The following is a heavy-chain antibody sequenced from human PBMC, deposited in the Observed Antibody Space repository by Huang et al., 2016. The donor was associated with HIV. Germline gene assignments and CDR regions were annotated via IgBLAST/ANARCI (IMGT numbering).Heavy chain of an antibody. J-gene: IGHJ6*03. V-gene: IGHV4-34*01. CDR3: ARGQGGYYYYYMDV. CDR1: GGSFSGYY. CDR2: INHSEGT. Sequence: QVQLQQWGAGLLRPSETLSLTCAVYGGSFSGYYGTWIRQPPGKGLEWIGEINHSEGTNDNPSLKSRVTSSVDTSRNQFSLTLTSVAAADTAVYYCARGQGGYYYYYMDVWGKGTTVTVSS.